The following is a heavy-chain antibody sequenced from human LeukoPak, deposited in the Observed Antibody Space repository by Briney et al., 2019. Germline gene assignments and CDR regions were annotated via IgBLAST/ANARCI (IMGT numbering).Heavy chain of an antibody. Sequence: GGSLRLSCAASGFTLSDYYMSWIRQAPGKGLEWVSYSSSSGSTIYYADSVKGRFAISRDNAKNSLYLQMNSLRAEDTAVYYCARGILSRENWFDPWGQGTLVTVSS. CDR1: GFTLSDYY. CDR3: ARGILSRENWFDP. D-gene: IGHD3-3*01. CDR2: SSSSGSTI. J-gene: IGHJ5*02. V-gene: IGHV3-11*01.